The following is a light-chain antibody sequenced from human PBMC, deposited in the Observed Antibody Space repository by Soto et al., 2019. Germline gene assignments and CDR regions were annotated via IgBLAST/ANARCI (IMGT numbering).Light chain of an antibody. CDR3: QSYDSSLSAL. Sequence: QSVLTQPPSVSGAPGQRVTISCTGSSSNIGAGYDVHWYQQPPGTAPKLLIYGNSNRPSGVPDRFSGSKSGTSASLAITGLQAEDEADYYCQSYDSSLSALFGGGTKLTV. CDR1: SSNIGAGYD. CDR2: GNS. J-gene: IGLJ3*02. V-gene: IGLV1-40*01.